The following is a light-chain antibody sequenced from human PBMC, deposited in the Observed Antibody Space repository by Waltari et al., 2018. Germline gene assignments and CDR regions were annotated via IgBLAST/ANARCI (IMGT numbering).Light chain of an antibody. CDR2: DAS. CDR1: QSVNSY. V-gene: IGKV3-11*01. J-gene: IGKJ4*01. CDR3: QERSNWPGGS. Sequence: EIVLTQSPALLSLSPGESATLSCRASQSVNSYLAWYQQTPGQAPRLLIYDASNRATGIPARFVGTGSGSDFTLTITRLEPEDFAVYYCQERSNWPGGSFGGGTKVEIK.